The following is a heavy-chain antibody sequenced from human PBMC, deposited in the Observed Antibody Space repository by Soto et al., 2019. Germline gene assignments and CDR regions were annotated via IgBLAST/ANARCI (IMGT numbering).Heavy chain of an antibody. V-gene: IGHV3-9*01. CDR1: GFSFGDYA. CDR2: ISWNSGST. D-gene: IGHD6-19*01. CDR3: VKDNGWGVIPVFYYFVY. J-gene: IGHJ4*02. Sequence: EVQLVESGGGLVQPGRSLRLSCAASGFSFGDYAMHWVRHAPGKGLEWVAGISWNSGSTGYADSVKGRFTISRDNATNALYLQMNSLRAEDTAFYYCVKDNGWGVIPVFYYFVYWGPGTLVTVSS.